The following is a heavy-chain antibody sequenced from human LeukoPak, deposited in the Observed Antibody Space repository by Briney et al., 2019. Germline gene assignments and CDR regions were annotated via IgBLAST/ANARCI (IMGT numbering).Heavy chain of an antibody. J-gene: IGHJ5*02. CDR1: GFTFSTCA. D-gene: IGHD2-8*01. V-gene: IGHV3-64*01. Sequence: PGGSLRLSCAASGFTFSTCAMHWVCQAPGKGLEYVAAISGNGDSTYYANSVKGRFTISRDNSKNTLYLQMGSLRPEDMAVYYCAREVYAGNWFDPWGQGTLVTVSS. CDR3: AREVYAGNWFDP. CDR2: ISGNGDST.